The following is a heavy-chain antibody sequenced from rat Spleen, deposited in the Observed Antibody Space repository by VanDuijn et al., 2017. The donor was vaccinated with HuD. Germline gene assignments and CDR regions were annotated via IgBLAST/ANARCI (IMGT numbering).Heavy chain of an antibody. CDR3: ARDENGYLYTWFAY. CDR1: GFTFSNYG. Sequence: EVQLVESGGGLVQPGRSLKLSCAASGFTFSNYGMHWIRQAPTKGLEWVAAIKYDGSSTYHRDSVKGRFTISRDNAKSTLYLQMDSLQTEDTATYYCARDENGYLYTWFAYWGQGTLVTVSS. V-gene: IGHV5-29*01. J-gene: IGHJ3*01. CDR2: IKYDGSST. D-gene: IGHD4-6*01.